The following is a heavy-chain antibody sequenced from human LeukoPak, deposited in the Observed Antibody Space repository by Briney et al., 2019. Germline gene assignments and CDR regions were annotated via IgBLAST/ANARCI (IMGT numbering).Heavy chain of an antibody. CDR2: FDGNGPNT. CDR3: AKPRTTGLGWAQFDY. V-gene: IGHV3-23*01. D-gene: IGHD2-8*02. Sequence: GGSLRLSCAASGFTFSSFAMTWVRQAPGKGLEWVSGFDGNGPNTYYADSVKGRWTISRDNSRNKLYLEMNSLRPEDTAIYYCAKPRTTGLGWAQFDYWGQGSLVTVSS. J-gene: IGHJ4*02. CDR1: GFTFSSFA.